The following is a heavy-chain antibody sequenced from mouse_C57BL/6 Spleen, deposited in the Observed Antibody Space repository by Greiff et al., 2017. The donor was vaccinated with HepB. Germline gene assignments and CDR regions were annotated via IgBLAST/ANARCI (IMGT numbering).Heavy chain of an antibody. J-gene: IGHJ4*01. D-gene: IGHD3-2*02. CDR3: ARTSQLRLRPYAIDY. CDR2: INPSTGGT. V-gene: IGHV1-42*01. CDR1: GYSFTGYY. Sequence: VQLQQSGPELVKPGASVKISCKASGYSFTGYYMNWVKQSPEKSLEWIGEINPSTGGTTYNQKFKAKATLTVDKSSSTAYMQLKSLTSYDSAVYYGARTSQLRLRPYAIDYWGQGTSVTVCS.